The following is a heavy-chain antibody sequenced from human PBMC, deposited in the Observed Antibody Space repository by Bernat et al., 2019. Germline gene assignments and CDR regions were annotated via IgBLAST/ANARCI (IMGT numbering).Heavy chain of an antibody. V-gene: IGHV3-7*01. Sequence: EVQLVESGGGLVQPGGSLRLSCAASGFTFSGYWMTWVRRAPGKGLEWVANINQDGSEKQYVDSVKGRFTISRDNAKNSLYLQMNSLRAVDTAVYYCARGLGWFLPWGQGTLVTVSS. CDR1: GFTFSGYW. J-gene: IGHJ1*01. CDR3: ARGLGWFLP. D-gene: IGHD2-21*01. CDR2: INQDGSEK.